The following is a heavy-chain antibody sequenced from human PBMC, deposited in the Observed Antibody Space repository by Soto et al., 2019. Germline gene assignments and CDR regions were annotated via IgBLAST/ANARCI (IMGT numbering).Heavy chain of an antibody. Sequence: QVQLVESGGGVVQPGGSLRLSCAASGFTFSSYAMHWVRQAPGKGLEWVAVISYDGSNKYYADSVKGRFTISRDNSKNTLYLQMNSLRAEDTAVYYCARDYGMDVWGQGTTVTVSS. J-gene: IGHJ6*02. CDR1: GFTFSSYA. CDR2: ISYDGSNK. CDR3: ARDYGMDV. V-gene: IGHV3-30-3*01.